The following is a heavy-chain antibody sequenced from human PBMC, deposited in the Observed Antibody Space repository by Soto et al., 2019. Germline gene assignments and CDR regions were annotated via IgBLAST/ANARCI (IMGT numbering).Heavy chain of an antibody. J-gene: IGHJ4*02. CDR1: GGSISSGGYF. D-gene: IGHD6-13*01. Sequence: NPSETLSLTCTVSGGSISSGGYFWSWVRQHPGEGLEWIGNIYYSGRTYYNPSLKSRVAISVDTSKNQFSLKLSSVTAADTAVYYCARFAKEENPKVGSWYYFDYWGQGTRVTVSS. V-gene: IGHV4-31*03. CDR2: IYYSGRT. CDR3: ARFAKEENPKVGSWYYFDY.